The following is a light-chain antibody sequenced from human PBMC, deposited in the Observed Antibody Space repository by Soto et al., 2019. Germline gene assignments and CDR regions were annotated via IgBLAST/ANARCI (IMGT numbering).Light chain of an antibody. CDR2: EVS. Sequence: QSALTQPASVSGSPGQSITISCTGTSSDVGYYNYVSWYQQHPGKVPKLMIYEVSNRPSGVSNRFSGSKSGNTASLTISGLQAEDEADYYCASYTSNSSYVFGTGTKLTVL. V-gene: IGLV2-14*01. CDR1: SSDVGYYNY. CDR3: ASYTSNSSYV. J-gene: IGLJ1*01.